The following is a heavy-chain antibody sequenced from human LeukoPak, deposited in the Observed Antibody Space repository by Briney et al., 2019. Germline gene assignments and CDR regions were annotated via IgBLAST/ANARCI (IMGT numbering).Heavy chain of an antibody. Sequence: GGSLRLSCAATGFSFTTYWMSWVRQAPGKGLEWVANIKEDGSEKYHVDSVKGRFTISRDNAKNSLYLQMDSLRVEDTAVYYCARGRECSGTGCYLPGIYWGQGILVTVSS. V-gene: IGHV3-7*01. CDR1: GFSFTTYW. J-gene: IGHJ4*02. D-gene: IGHD2-2*01. CDR3: ARGRECSGTGCYLPGIY. CDR2: IKEDGSEK.